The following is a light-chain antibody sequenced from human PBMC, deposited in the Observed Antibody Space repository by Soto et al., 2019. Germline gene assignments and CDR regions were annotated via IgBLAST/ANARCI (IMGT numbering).Light chain of an antibody. V-gene: IGLV2-14*01. CDR1: SSDVGGYNY. CDR3: SSYTSSSTLGGYV. J-gene: IGLJ1*01. Sequence: QSVLTQPASVSGSPGQSITISCTGTSSDVGGYNYVSWYQQHPGKAPKLMIYDVSNRPSGVSNRFSGSKSGNTASLTISGLQAEDEADYYCSSYTSSSTLGGYVFGTGTKVTAL. CDR2: DVS.